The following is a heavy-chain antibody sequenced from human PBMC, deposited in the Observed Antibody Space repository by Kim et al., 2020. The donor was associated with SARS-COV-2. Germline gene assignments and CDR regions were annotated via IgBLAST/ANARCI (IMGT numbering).Heavy chain of an antibody. CDR2: IYYDGSKQ. CDR1: GPNIRDYG. D-gene: IGHD3-3*01. CDR3: ARDFKSFGPSEY. J-gene: IGHJ4*02. V-gene: IGHV3-33*01. Sequence: GGSLRLSCDVSGPNIRDYGVHWVRQAPGKGLEWVAIIYYDGSKQYYADSVKGRFTVSRDNSKNTVFLQMDSLRAEDTALYYCARDFKSFGPSEYWGQGTVVTVSS.